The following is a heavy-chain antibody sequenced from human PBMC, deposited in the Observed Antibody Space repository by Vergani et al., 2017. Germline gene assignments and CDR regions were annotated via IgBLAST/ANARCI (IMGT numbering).Heavy chain of an antibody. J-gene: IGHJ4*02. V-gene: IGHV3-30*03. CDR2: ISYDGNKK. Sequence: VQLVESGGGEVQPGRSLRLSCSAAGFPFSDYGVHWVRQAPGKGLEWVSVISYDGNKKNYADSVKGRFTISRDNAKNSLYLQMNSLRAEDTAVYYCARDLFYYDSSGYYSGFFDYWGQGTLVTV. D-gene: IGHD3-22*01. CDR3: ARDLFYYDSSGYYSGFFDY. CDR1: GFPFSDYG.